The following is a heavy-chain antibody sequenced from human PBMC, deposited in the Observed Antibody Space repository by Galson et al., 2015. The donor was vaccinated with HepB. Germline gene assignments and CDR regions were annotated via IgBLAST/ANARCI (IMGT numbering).Heavy chain of an antibody. V-gene: IGHV1-2*02. CDR2: INPNSGGT. D-gene: IGHD1-1*01. CDR1: GYTFTGYY. CDR3: ARGGPSWAQLEVDGWFDP. J-gene: IGHJ5*02. Sequence: SVKVSCKASGYTFTGYYMHWVRQAPGQGLEWMGWINPNSGGTNYAQKFQGRVTMTRDTSIRTVYMGLSRLRSDDTAVYYCARGGPSWAQLEVDGWFDPWGQGTLVTVSS.